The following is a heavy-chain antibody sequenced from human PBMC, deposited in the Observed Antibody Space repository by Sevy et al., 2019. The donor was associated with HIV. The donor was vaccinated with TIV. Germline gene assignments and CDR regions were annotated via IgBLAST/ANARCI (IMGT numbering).Heavy chain of an antibody. CDR3: ARARMEYSSSLEYFQH. CDR1: GFTFSTYS. CDR2: ISSSSSYI. Sequence: GGSLRLSCAASGFTFSTYSMNWVRQAPGKGLEWVSFISSSSSYIYYADSVKGRFTISRDNAKNSLYLQMNSLTAEDTAVYYCARARMEYSSSLEYFQHWDQGTLVTVSS. D-gene: IGHD6-6*01. V-gene: IGHV3-21*01. J-gene: IGHJ1*01.